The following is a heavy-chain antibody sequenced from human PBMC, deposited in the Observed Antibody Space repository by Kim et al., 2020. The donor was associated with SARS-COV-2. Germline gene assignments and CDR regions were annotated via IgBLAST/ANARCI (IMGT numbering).Heavy chain of an antibody. J-gene: IGHJ5*02. D-gene: IGHD2-15*01. CDR2: IYYSGST. V-gene: IGHV4-39*01. CDR1: GGSISSSSYY. CDR3: ARIVVVVAAGGWFDP. Sequence: SETLSLTCTVSGGSISSSSYYWGWIRQPPGKGLEWIGSIYYSGSTYYNPSLKSRVTISVDTSKNQFSLKLSSVTAADTAVYYCARIVVVVAAGGWFDPWGQGTLVTVSS.